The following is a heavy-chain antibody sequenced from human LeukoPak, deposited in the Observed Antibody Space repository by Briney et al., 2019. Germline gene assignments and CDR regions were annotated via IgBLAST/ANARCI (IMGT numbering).Heavy chain of an antibody. CDR2: INSDESST. CDR1: GFTFSSYW. V-gene: IGHV3-74*03. Sequence: GGSLRLPCAATGFTFSSYWMHWVRQAPGKGLVWVSRINSDESSTTYADSVKGRFTISSDNAKNTLYLQMNSLGAEDTAAYYCARGNYYGMDVWGQGTTVIVSS. CDR3: ARGNYYGMDV. J-gene: IGHJ6*02. D-gene: IGHD3-10*01.